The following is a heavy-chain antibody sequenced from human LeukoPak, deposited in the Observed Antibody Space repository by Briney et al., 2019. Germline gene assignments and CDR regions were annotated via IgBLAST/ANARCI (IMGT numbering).Heavy chain of an antibody. CDR3: ARGIVPATMGY. CDR1: RFTFSDYY. V-gene: IGHV3-11*06. D-gene: IGHD2-2*01. CDR2: ITSSGRYA. J-gene: IGHJ4*02. Sequence: GGCLRLSCAASRFTFSDYYMSWVRQAPGKGLEWVSYITSSGRYANYADSVKGRFTISRDNAKNSLYLQMNSLRAEDTAVYFCARGIVPATMGYWGQGTLVPVSS.